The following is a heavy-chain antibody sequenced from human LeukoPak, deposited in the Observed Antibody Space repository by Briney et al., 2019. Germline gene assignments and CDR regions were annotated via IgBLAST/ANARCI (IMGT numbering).Heavy chain of an antibody. V-gene: IGHV1-69*06. D-gene: IGHD5-24*01. CDR1: GGTFSSYA. CDR3: ATWGDGYNSDWYFDL. CDR2: IIPIFGTA. Sequence: ASVKVSCKASGGTFSSYAISWVRQAPGQGLEWMGGIIPIFGTAIYAQKFQGRVTMTEDTSTDTAYMELSSLRSEDTAVYYCATWGDGYNSDWYFDLWGRGALVTVSS. J-gene: IGHJ2*01.